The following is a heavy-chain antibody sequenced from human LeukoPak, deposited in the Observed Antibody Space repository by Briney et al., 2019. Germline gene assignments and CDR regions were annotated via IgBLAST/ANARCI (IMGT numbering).Heavy chain of an antibody. CDR3: ARLVGATKRGPPPHRGGRWYFDL. J-gene: IGHJ2*01. CDR2: INHSGST. V-gene: IGHV4-34*01. CDR1: GGSISRGGYS. D-gene: IGHD1-26*01. Sequence: SETLSLTCAVSGGSISRGGYSWSWIRQPPGKGLEWIGEINHSGSTNYNPSLKSRVTISVDTSKNQFSLKLSSVTAADTAVYYCARLVGATKRGPPPHRGGRWYFDLWGRGTLVTVSS.